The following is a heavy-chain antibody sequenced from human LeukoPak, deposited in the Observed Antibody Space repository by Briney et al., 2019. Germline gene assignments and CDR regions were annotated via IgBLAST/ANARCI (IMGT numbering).Heavy chain of an antibody. Sequence: PGGSLRLSCAASGFTFSTYAMSGVRQAPGKGLGWVSLIGGSDGRTRYADSVKGRFTISRDNSKNTLYLEMNSLRAEDTAVYYCAKDSSSYDWGYMDVWGKGTTVTISS. CDR1: GFTFSTYA. CDR3: AKDSSSYDWGYMDV. D-gene: IGHD3-22*01. V-gene: IGHV3-23*01. CDR2: IGGSDGRT. J-gene: IGHJ6*03.